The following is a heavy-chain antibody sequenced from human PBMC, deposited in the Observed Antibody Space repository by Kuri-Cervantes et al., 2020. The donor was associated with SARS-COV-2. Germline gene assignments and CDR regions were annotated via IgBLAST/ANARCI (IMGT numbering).Heavy chain of an antibody. CDR1: GFSLSTSGVG. CDR3: ARTYPGTGTFDI. CDR2: IYWDDDK. V-gene: IGHV2-5*05. J-gene: IGHJ3*02. Sequence: SCPTLVKPTQTLTLTCTFSGFSLSTSGVGVGWIRQPPGKALEWLALIYWDDDKRYGPSLKSRLTITKDTSKNQVVLTMTNMDPVDTATYYCARTYPGTGTFDIWGQGTMVTVSS. D-gene: IGHD1-14*01.